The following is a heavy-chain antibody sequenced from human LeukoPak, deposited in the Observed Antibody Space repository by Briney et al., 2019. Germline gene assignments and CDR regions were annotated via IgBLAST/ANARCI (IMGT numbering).Heavy chain of an antibody. CDR1: GFTFSNYA. Sequence: GGSLRLSCAACGFTFSNYALSWVRQAPGKGLEWVSTISGDGDSTYYAASVKGRFTISRDNSKNTMFLHMNSLRAEDTALYYCAKRYGSSGFNWFDPWGQGTLVTVSS. D-gene: IGHD6-19*01. CDR3: AKRYGSSGFNWFDP. J-gene: IGHJ5*02. V-gene: IGHV3-23*01. CDR2: ISGDGDST.